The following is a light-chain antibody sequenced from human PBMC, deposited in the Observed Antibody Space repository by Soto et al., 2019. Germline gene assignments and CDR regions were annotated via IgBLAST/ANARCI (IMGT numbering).Light chain of an antibody. J-gene: IGLJ1*01. CDR1: SSDVGGYNF. Sequence: QSALTQPASLSGSPGQSVTISCAGTSSDVGGYNFVSWYQQHPGKAPQLMIYDVSSRPSGVSNRFSGSKSGNTASLTISGLQAEDEADYYCSSYTCSYTYVFGTGTEVTVL. CDR2: DVS. CDR3: SSYTCSYTYV. V-gene: IGLV2-14*03.